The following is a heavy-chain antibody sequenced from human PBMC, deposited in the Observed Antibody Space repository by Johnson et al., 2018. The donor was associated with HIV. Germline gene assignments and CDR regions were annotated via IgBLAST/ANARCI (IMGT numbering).Heavy chain of an antibody. Sequence: VQLVESGGGLVQPGRSLRLSCAASGFTFDDYAMHWVRQAPGKGLEWVANIKQDGSEKYYVDSVKGRFTISRDNAKNSLYLQMNSLRPEDTAVYYCAREVYAHDAFDIWGQGTMVTVSS. J-gene: IGHJ3*02. CDR1: GFTFDDYA. D-gene: IGHD3-16*01. CDR2: IKQDGSEK. CDR3: AREVYAHDAFDI. V-gene: IGHV3-7*01.